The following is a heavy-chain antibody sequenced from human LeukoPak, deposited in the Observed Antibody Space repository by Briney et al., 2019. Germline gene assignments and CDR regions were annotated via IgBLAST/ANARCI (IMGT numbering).Heavy chain of an antibody. J-gene: IGHJ4*02. Sequence: GGSLRLSCAVSGFTFRNYATSWVRQAPGKGLEWVSSISGSGDDTYYADSVKGRFSISRDNSKDTMYLQMNSLRAEDTAIYCAKGWVYGALFDYWGQGSLVTVSS. CDR3: AKGWVYGALFDY. CDR1: GFTFRNYA. V-gene: IGHV3-23*01. CDR2: ISGSGDDT. D-gene: IGHD4-17*01.